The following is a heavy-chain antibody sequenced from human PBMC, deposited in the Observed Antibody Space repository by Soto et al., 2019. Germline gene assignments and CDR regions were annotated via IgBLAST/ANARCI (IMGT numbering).Heavy chain of an antibody. Sequence: GGSLRLSWAASGFTPSSKYMILFRQAPEKGLEWVSVIYSGGSTYYADSVKGRFTISRDNSKNTLYLQMNSLRAEDTAVYYCARGVVTTGTKYNWFDPWGQGTLVTVSS. CDR3: ARGVVTTGTKYNWFDP. CDR1: GFTPSSKY. D-gene: IGHD1-1*01. CDR2: IYSGGST. V-gene: IGHV3-53*01. J-gene: IGHJ5*02.